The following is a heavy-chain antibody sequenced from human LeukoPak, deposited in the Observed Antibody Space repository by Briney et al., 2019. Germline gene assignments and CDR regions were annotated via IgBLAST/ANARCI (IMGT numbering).Heavy chain of an antibody. CDR1: GFTFRDYG. J-gene: IGHJ4*02. D-gene: IGHD6-25*01. CDR2: ISYDGSKE. CDR3: ALDKTAVGDH. Sequence: GGSLRLSCAASGFTFRDYGMHWVRLAPGKGLEWVALISYDGSKEFYADSVKGRFTVSRDNSKNTLYLQMNSLRTEDTAVYYCALDKTAVGDHWGQGTLVTVSS. V-gene: IGHV3-30*03.